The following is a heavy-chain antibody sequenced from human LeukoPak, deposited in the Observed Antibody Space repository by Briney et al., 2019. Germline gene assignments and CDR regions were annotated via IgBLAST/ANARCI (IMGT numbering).Heavy chain of an antibody. CDR1: GFTLSRSW. J-gene: IGHJ3*02. Sequence: PGGSLRHSCAASGFTLSRSWMSWVRQAPGKGVEWVANIKQEGSEKYYVDSVKGRFTISRDNAKNSLYLQMNSLRAEDTAVYYCARDLFLEWPPGRAFDIWGQGTMVTVSS. D-gene: IGHD3-3*01. CDR2: IKQEGSEK. CDR3: ARDLFLEWPPGRAFDI. V-gene: IGHV3-7*01.